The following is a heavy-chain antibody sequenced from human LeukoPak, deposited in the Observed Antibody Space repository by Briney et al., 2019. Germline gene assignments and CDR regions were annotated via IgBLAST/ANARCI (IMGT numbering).Heavy chain of an antibody. CDR2: IIPILGIA. D-gene: IGHD3-10*01. V-gene: IGHV1-69*04. CDR3: ARGGRFGARYYGMDI. CDR1: GGTFSSYA. Sequence: SVKVSFKASGGTFSSYAISWVRQPPAQGLEWMGRIIPILGIAKYAQKFQGRVTITAGKSTSTAYMELSSLRSEDTAVYYCARGGRFGARYYGMDIWGQGTTVTVSS. J-gene: IGHJ6*02.